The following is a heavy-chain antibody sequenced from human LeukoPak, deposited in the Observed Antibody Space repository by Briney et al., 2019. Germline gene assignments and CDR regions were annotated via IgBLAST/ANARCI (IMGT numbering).Heavy chain of an antibody. D-gene: IGHD3-16*02. CDR1: GGSISSYY. CDR2: IYYSGST. V-gene: IGHV4-59*01. CDR3: ARFSLYDCVWGSHRQTFAFDY. Sequence: SETLSLTCTVSGGSISSYYWSWIRQPPGKGLEWIGYIYYSGSTNYNPSLKSRVTISIDTSNNQFSLKLSSVTAADTAVYYCARFSLYDCVWGSHRQTFAFDYWGQGTLVTVSS. J-gene: IGHJ4*02.